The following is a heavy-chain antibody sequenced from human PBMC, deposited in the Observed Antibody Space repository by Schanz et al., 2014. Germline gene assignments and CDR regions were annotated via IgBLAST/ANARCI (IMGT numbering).Heavy chain of an antibody. CDR1: RFIFGTYS. J-gene: IGHJ3*01. CDR2: LSGSGAGT. CDR3: ARDGSGDSCNLAFDD. V-gene: IGHV3-23*01. D-gene: IGHD2-15*01. Sequence: EVQLLESGGGLVQPGGSLRLSCTASRFIFGTYSMNWIRQTPKGLEWVSTLSGSGAGTFYADSMEGRFTISRDNSENTLYLQMNSLRAENTAVYFCARDGSGDSCNLAFDDWGQGTLVTVSS.